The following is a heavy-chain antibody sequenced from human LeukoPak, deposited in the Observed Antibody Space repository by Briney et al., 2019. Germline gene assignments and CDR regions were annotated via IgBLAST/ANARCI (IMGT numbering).Heavy chain of an antibody. CDR3: ARDSSGSIDY. CDR1: GFTFSTYN. V-gene: IGHV3-21*01. D-gene: IGHD3-22*01. J-gene: IGHJ4*02. CDR2: ITSSSSHI. Sequence: GGSLRLSCAASGFTFSTYNMNWVRQAPGKGLEWVSSITSSSSHIYDADSVKGRFTISRDNSKNTLYLQMNSLRAEDTAVYYCARDSSGSIDYWGQGTLVTVSS.